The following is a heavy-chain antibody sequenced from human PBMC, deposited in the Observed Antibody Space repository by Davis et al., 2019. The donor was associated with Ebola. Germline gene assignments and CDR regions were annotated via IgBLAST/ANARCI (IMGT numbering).Heavy chain of an antibody. CDR3: ARASFDVRTDSYVWGFYYFDS. CDR2: VSYHGIA. CDR1: GASISHYY. J-gene: IGHJ4*01. Sequence: MPSETLSLTCTVSGASISHYYWGWIRQPPGKGLEWIGYVSYHGIANTNPSLRSRVSISVAASQNQFSLDLGSVTAADTAMYYCARASFDVRTDSYVWGFYYFDSWGHGTLVTVSS. V-gene: IGHV4-59*01. D-gene: IGHD3/OR15-3a*01.